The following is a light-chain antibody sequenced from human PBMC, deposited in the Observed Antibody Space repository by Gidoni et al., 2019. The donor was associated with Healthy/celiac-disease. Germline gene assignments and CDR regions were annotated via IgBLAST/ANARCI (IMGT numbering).Light chain of an antibody. CDR3: QQYYSYPFT. CDR1: QGISSY. V-gene: IGKV1-8*01. J-gene: IGKJ3*01. CDR2: AAS. Sequence: AIRMTQSPSSFSASTGDRVTITCRASQGISSYLAWYQQKPGKAPKLLIYAASTLQSGVPSRFSGSGSGTDFTLTISCLQSEDFATYYCQQYYSYPFTFVPGTKVEIK.